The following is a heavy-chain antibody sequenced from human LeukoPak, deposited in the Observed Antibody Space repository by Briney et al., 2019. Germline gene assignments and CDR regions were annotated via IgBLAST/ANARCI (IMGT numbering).Heavy chain of an antibody. CDR2: IYHSGST. CDR3: AREAKEAAVAGTDYYYYYMDV. Sequence: PSETLSLTCTVSGYSISSGYYWGWIRQPPGKGLEWIGSIYHSGSTYYNPSLKSRVTISVDTSKNQFSLKLSSVTAADTAVYYCAREAKEAAVAGTDYYYYYMDVWGKGTTVTVSS. CDR1: GYSISSGYY. V-gene: IGHV4-38-2*02. J-gene: IGHJ6*03. D-gene: IGHD6-19*01.